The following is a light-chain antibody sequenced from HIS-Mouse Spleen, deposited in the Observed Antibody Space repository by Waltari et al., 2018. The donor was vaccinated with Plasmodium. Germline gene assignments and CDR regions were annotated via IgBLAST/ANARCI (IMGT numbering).Light chain of an antibody. J-gene: IGKJ1*01. Sequence: DIQMTQSPSTLSASVGDRVTITCRASQSISSWLAWYQQKPGKAPKLRIYKASSLESGVPSRFSGSGSGTEFTLTISSLQPDDFATYYCQQYNSYQFGQGTKVEIK. CDR2: KAS. CDR1: QSISSW. CDR3: QQYNSYQ. V-gene: IGKV1-5*03.